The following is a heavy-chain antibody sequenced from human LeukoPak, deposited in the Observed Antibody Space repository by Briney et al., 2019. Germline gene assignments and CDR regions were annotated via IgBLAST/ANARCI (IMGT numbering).Heavy chain of an antibody. CDR3: ASRVVPAANYFDY. V-gene: IGHV4-34*01. D-gene: IGHD2-2*01. CDR1: GGSFSGYY. Sequence: TLSLTCAVYGGSFSGYYWSWIRQPPGKGLEWIGEINHSGSTNYNPSLKSRVTISVDTSKNQFSLKLSSVTAADTAVYYCASRVVPAANYFDYWGQGTLVTVSS. CDR2: INHSGST. J-gene: IGHJ4*02.